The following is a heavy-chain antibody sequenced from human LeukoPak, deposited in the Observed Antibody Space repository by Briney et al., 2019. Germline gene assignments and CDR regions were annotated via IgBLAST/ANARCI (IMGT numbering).Heavy chain of an antibody. V-gene: IGHV4-30-4*07. CDR3: ARPYYGSGSYYTTPYFDY. D-gene: IGHD3-10*01. CDR1: GGSISSGGYS. J-gene: IGHJ4*02. Sequence: SQTLSLTCAVSGGSISSGGYSWSWIRQPPGKGLEWIGYIYYSGSTYYNPSLKTRVTVSVHTSKNQFSLKLSSVTAADTAVYYCARPYYGSGSYYTTPYFDYWGQGALVTVSS. CDR2: IYYSGST.